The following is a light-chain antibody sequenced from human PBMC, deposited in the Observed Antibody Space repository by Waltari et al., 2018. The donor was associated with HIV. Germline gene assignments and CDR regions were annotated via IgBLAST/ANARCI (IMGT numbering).Light chain of an antibody. CDR3: QQYNTYSYT. CDR2: KAS. J-gene: IGKJ2*01. V-gene: IGKV1-5*03. Sequence: DIQMTQSPSTLSVSIGERVTITCRASQSLSSWLAWYQQKPGKAPKLLIYKASSLESGVPSRFSGSGSGTEFTLTISSLQPDDFATYYCQQYNTYSYTFGQGTKLEIK. CDR1: QSLSSW.